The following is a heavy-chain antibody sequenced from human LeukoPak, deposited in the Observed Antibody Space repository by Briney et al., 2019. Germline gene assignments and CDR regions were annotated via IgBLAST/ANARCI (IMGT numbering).Heavy chain of an antibody. J-gene: IGHJ6*02. Sequence: SETLSLTCTVSGGSISSYYWSWIRQPAGKGLEWIGRIYTSGSTNYNPSLKSRVTMSVDTSKNQFSLKLSSVTAADTAVYYCARGIMVRGINYYYYGMDVWSQGTTVTVSS. D-gene: IGHD3-10*01. CDR3: ARGIMVRGINYYYYGMDV. CDR1: GGSISSYY. CDR2: IYTSGST. V-gene: IGHV4-4*07.